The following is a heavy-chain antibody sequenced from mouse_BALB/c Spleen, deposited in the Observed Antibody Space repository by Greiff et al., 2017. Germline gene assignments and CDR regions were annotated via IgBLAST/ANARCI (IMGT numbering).Heavy chain of an antibody. CDR3: ARGNYGPHYYAMDY. CDR1: GFNIKDTY. Sequence: EVKLVESGAELVKPGASVKLSCTASGFNIKDTYMHWVKQRPEQGLEWIGRIDPANGNTKYDPKFQGKATITADTSSNTAYLQLSSLTSEDTAVYYCARGNYGPHYYAMDYWGQGTSVTVSS. V-gene: IGHV14-3*02. J-gene: IGHJ4*01. CDR2: IDPANGNT. D-gene: IGHD2-1*01.